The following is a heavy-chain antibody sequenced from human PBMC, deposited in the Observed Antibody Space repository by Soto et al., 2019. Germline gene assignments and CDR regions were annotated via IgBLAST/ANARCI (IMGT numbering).Heavy chain of an antibody. CDR2: IYGDGRTT. D-gene: IGHD3-10*01. CDR3: VKNSGWFNS. CDR1: GFTFSTTD. Sequence: GGSLRLSCEASGFTFSTTDMSWVRQAPGKGLEWVSTIYGDGRTTYYADSVRGRFSISRDNSKNMVYLQMDSLRVDDTAIYYCVKNSGWFNSWGQGSLVTVSS. V-gene: IGHV3-23*01. J-gene: IGHJ5*01.